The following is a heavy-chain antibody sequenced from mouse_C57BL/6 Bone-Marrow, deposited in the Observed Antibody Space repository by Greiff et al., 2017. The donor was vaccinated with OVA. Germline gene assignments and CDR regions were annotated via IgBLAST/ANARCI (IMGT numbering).Heavy chain of an antibody. Sequence: EVKLMESGGGLVKPGGSLKLSCAASGFTFSSYTMSWVRQTPEKRLEWVATISGGGGNTYYPDSVKGRFTISRDNAKNTLYLQMSSLRSEDTALYYCARHVDDGYYFAYWGQGTLVTVSA. CDR3: ARHVDDGYYFAY. V-gene: IGHV5-9*01. CDR2: ISGGGGNT. D-gene: IGHD2-3*01. CDR1: GFTFSSYT. J-gene: IGHJ3*01.